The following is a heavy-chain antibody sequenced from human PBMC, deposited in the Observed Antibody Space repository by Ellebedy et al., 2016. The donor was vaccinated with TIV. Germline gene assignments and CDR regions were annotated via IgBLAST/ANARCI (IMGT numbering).Heavy chain of an antibody. CDR3: ARDLGGYPD. J-gene: IGHJ4*02. D-gene: IGHD5-12*01. CDR1: GFTFSTYW. CDR2: IKEDGSLE. V-gene: IGHV3-7*01. Sequence: PGGSLRLSCAASGFTFSTYWMHWVRQAPGEGLEWVANIKEDGSLEYYVDSVRGRFTISRNNAKNSLYLQMNSLRVEDTAIYYCARDLGGYPDWGQGTLVTVSS.